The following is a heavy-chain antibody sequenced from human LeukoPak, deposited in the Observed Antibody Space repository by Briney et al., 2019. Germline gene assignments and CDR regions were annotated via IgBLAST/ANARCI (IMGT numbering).Heavy chain of an antibody. CDR3: ASTGANLGYCSGGSCYSNDY. CDR1: GGSLSGYY. V-gene: IGHV4-34*01. D-gene: IGHD2-15*01. J-gene: IGHJ4*02. Sequence: SDTLSLTCAVYGGSLSGYYWSWIRQPQGKGLEWIGEINHSGSTNYNPSLKSRVTISVDTSKNQFSLKLSSVTAADTAVYYCASTGANLGYCSGGSCYSNDYWGQGTLVTVSS. CDR2: INHSGST.